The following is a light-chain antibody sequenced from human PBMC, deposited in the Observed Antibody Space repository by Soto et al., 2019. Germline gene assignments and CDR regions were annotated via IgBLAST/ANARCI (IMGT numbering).Light chain of an antibody. CDR1: SGHSNYA. J-gene: IGLJ3*02. Sequence: QLVLTQSPSASASLGASVKLTCTLSSGHSNYAIAWHQQQPEKGLRYLLKLNSDGSHNKGDGIPDRFSGSSSGADRYLTISSLQSEDEAAYYCQTWGTGLRVFGGGTKLTVL. CDR2: LNSDGSH. V-gene: IGLV4-69*01. CDR3: QTWGTGLRV.